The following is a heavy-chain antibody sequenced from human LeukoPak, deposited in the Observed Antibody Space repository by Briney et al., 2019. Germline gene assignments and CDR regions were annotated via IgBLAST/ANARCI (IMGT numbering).Heavy chain of an antibody. CDR1: GFTFDTYS. D-gene: IGHD2-15*01. CDR3: ARDLPSGYSIDY. V-gene: IGHV3-48*01. Sequence: PGGPLRLSCAASGFTFDTYSMNWVRQAPGKGLEWVSYINGHSDAIYYADSAKGRFTISRDNAKNSLYLQMNSLRAEDTAVYYCARDLPSGYSIDYGGQGTLVTVSS. CDR2: INGHSDAI. J-gene: IGHJ4*02.